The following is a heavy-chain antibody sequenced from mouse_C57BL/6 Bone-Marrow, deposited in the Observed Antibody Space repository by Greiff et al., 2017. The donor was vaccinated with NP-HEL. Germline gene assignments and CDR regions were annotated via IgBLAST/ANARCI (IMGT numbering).Heavy chain of an antibody. V-gene: IGHV1-4*01. J-gene: IGHJ1*03. CDR1: GYTFTSYT. CDR2: INPSSGYT. Sequence: VQLQQSGAELARPGASVKMSCKASGYTFTSYTMHWVKQRPGQGLEWIGYINPSSGYTKYNQKFKDKATLTADKSSSTAYMQLSSLTSEDSAVYYCAREGYSYWYFDVWGTGTTVTVSS. CDR3: AREGYSYWYFDV. D-gene: IGHD3-1*01.